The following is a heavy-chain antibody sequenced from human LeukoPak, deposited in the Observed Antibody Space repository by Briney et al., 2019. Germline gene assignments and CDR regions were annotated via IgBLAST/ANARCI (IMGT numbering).Heavy chain of an antibody. CDR1: GGSISSSSYY. Sequence: SETLSLTCTVSGGSISSSSYYWGWIRQPPGKGLEWIGSIYYSGSTYYNPSLKSRVTISVDTSKNQFSLKLSSVTAADTAVYYCASGGLSWFDPWGQGTLVTVSS. CDR2: IYYSGST. CDR3: ASGGLSWFDP. V-gene: IGHV4-39*07. J-gene: IGHJ5*02.